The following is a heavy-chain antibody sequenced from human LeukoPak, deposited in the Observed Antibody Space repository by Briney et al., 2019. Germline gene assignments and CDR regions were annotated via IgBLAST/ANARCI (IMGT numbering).Heavy chain of an antibody. CDR2: IIPIFGTA. CDR1: GGTFSSYA. CDR3: ARVTQTDYDFDY. V-gene: IGHV1-69*13. D-gene: IGHD4-17*01. Sequence: ASVKVSCKASGGTFSSYAISWVRQAPGQRLEWMGGIIPIFGTANYAQKFQGRVTITADESTSTAYMELRSLRSDDTAVYYCARVTQTDYDFDYWGQGTLVTVSS. J-gene: IGHJ4*02.